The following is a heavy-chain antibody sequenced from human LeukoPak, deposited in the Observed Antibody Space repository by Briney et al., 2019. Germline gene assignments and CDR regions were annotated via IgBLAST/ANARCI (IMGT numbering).Heavy chain of an antibody. CDR1: GGSISSSSYY. J-gene: IGHJ4*02. CDR2: IYYSGST. D-gene: IGHD3-22*01. Sequence: SETLSLTCAVSGGSISSSSYYWGWIRQPPGTGLEWIGSIYYSGSTYYNPSLKSRVTISVDTSKNQFSLKLSSVTAADTAVYYCARTSAESGVYDSSGCFDYWGQGTLVTVSA. V-gene: IGHV4-39*07. CDR3: ARTSAESGVYDSSGCFDY.